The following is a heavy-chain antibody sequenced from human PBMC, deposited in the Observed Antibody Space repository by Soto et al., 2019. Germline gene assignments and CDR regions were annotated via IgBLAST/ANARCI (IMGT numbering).Heavy chain of an antibody. CDR1: GGTFSSYA. D-gene: IGHD1-1*01. Sequence: SVKVSCKASGGTFSSYAISWVRQAPGQGLEWMGGIIPIFGTANYAQKFQGRVTITADESTSTAYMELSSLRSEDTAVYYCARNGRTGTLYYSGMDVRGQGTTVTVSS. CDR3: ARNGRTGTLYYSGMDV. V-gene: IGHV1-69*13. CDR2: IIPIFGTA. J-gene: IGHJ6*02.